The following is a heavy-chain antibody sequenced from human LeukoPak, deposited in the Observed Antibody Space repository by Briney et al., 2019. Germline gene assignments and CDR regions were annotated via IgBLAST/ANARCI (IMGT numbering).Heavy chain of an antibody. CDR1: GFTFSRYW. D-gene: IGHD3-9*01. J-gene: IGHJ4*02. V-gene: IGHV3-74*01. CDR2: INSDGRSI. CDR3: VRGADTGYSSDS. Sequence: GGSLRLSCVASGFTFSRYWMHWVRQAPGKGLVWVSRINSDGRSINYADSVKGRFSISRDNAENTLYLQMNSLRVEDTAVYYCVRGADTGYSSDSWGQGTLVTVSS.